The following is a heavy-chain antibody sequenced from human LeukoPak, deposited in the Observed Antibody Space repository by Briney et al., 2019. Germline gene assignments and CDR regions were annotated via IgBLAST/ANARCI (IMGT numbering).Heavy chain of an antibody. V-gene: IGHV4-34*01. CDR3: ARVSYYYDSSGYYYVRWFDP. CDR1: GGSFNDYY. CDR2: INHGGST. D-gene: IGHD3-22*01. Sequence: SETLSLTCAVYGGSFNDYYWSWIRQPPGKGLEWIEEINHGGSTNYNPSLKSRVTMSVDTSKNQFSLKLSSVTAADTAVYYCARVSYYYDSSGYYYVRWFDPWGQGTLVTVSS. J-gene: IGHJ5*02.